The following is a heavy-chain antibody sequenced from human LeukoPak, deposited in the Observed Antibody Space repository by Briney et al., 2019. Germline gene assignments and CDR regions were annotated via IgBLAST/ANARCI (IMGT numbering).Heavy chain of an antibody. V-gene: IGHV3-30*01. J-gene: IGHJ4*02. CDR2: ISYDGSNK. CDR1: GFTFSSYA. D-gene: IGHD3-3*01. CDR3: AREWSGYPHFDY. Sequence: GGSLRLSCAASGFTFSSYAMHWVRQAPGKGLEWVAVISYDGSNKYYADSVKGRFTISRDNSKNTLYLQMNSLRAEDTAVYYCAREWSGYPHFDYWGQGTLVTVSP.